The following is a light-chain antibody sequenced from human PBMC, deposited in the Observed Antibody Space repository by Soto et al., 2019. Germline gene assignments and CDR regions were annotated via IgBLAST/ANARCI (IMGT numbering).Light chain of an antibody. V-gene: IGKV3-11*01. J-gene: IGKJ3*01. CDR2: DPS. CDR1: QTVSRH. Sequence: EIVLTPSPATLSLSPGERATLSCRASQTVSRHLAWYQQKPGQAPRLLIYDPSNSATGIPARFSGSGSGTDFTLTISGLETEDFAVYYCQQRGNWPPGFTFGPGTTVDMK. CDR3: QQRGNWPPGFT.